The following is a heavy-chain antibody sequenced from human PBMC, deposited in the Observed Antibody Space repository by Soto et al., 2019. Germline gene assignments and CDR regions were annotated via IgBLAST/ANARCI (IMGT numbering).Heavy chain of an antibody. V-gene: IGHV4-34*01. CDR3: ARGLYDFWSGKYYFDY. CDR2: INHSGST. Sequence: PSETLSLTCAVYGGSFSGYYWSWIRQPPGKGLEWIGEINHSGSTNYNPSLKSRVTISVDTSKNQFSLKLSSVTAADTAVYYCARGLYDFWSGKYYFDYWGQGTLVTVSS. J-gene: IGHJ4*02. D-gene: IGHD3-3*01. CDR1: GGSFSGYY.